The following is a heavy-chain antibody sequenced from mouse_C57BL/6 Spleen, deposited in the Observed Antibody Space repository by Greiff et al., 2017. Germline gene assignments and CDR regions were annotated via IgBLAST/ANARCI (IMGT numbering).Heavy chain of an antibody. CDR2: ISSGGSYT. J-gene: IGHJ3*01. CDR1: GFTFSSYG. V-gene: IGHV5-6*01. Sequence: EVNVVESGGDLVKPGGSLKLSCAASGFTFSSYGMSWVRQTPDKRLEWVATISSGGSYTYYPDSVKGRFTISRANAKNTLYLQMSSLKSEDTAMYYCARDYGYAGAWFAYWGQGTLVTVSA. CDR3: ARDYGYAGAWFAY. D-gene: IGHD2-2*01.